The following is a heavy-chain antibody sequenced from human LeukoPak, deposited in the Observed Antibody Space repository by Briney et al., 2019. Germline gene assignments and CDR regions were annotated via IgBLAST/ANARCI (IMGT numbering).Heavy chain of an antibody. D-gene: IGHD3-22*01. Sequence: GGSLRLSCAASGFTFSSYGMHWVRQAPGKGLEWVAFIRYDGSNKYYADSVKGRFTVSRDNSKSTLYLQMNSLRAEDTAVYYCVKDSTHFRVWDSYDTTGLNYWGQGTLVTVSS. V-gene: IGHV3-30*02. CDR2: IRYDGSNK. CDR1: GFTFSSYG. CDR3: VKDSTHFRVWDSYDTTGLNY. J-gene: IGHJ4*02.